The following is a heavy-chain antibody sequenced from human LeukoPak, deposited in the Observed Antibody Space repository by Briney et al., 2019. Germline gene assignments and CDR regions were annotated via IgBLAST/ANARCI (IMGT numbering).Heavy chain of an antibody. Sequence: GVSLRLSCAASGFTFSSFWMNWVRHTPGKGLEWVANIEGDGSEKNYMDSVKGRFTISRDNAKKSLHLQMNSLRAEDTGVYYCAGGSGWLIDYWAQGTLVTVSS. CDR3: AGGSGWLIDY. CDR2: IEGDGSEK. D-gene: IGHD6-19*01. J-gene: IGHJ4*02. V-gene: IGHV3-7*03. CDR1: GFTFSSFW.